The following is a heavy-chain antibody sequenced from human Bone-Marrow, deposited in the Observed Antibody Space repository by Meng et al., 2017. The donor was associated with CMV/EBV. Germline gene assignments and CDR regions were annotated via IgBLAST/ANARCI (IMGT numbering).Heavy chain of an antibody. CDR2: IYHSGST. V-gene: IGHV4-38-2*02. J-gene: IGHJ3*02. Sequence: SETLSLTCTGSGYSISSGYYWGWIRQPPGKGLEWIGSIYHSGSTYYNPSLMSRVTISVDTSKNQFPLKLISVTAADTDVYHCARAYCSTTRCSDAFDIWGQGTMVTVSS. CDR1: GYSISSGYY. CDR3: ARAYCSTTRCSDAFDI. D-gene: IGHD2-2*01.